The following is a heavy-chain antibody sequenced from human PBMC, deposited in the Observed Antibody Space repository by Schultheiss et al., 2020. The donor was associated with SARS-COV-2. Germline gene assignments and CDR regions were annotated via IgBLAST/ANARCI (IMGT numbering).Heavy chain of an antibody. J-gene: IGHJ6*02. V-gene: IGHV4-34*01. CDR1: GGSFSGYY. Sequence: SETLSLTCAVYGGSFSGYYWSWIRQPPGKGLEWIGEINHSGSTNYNPSLKSRVTISVDTSKNQFSLKLSSVTAADTAVYYCARGRPRTPFYYYYGMDVWGQGTTVTVS. CDR2: INHSGST. CDR3: ARGRPRTPFYYYYGMDV. D-gene: IGHD2/OR15-2a*01.